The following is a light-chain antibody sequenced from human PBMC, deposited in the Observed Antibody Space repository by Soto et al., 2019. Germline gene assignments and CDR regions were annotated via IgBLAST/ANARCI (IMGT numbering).Light chain of an antibody. V-gene: IGKV3D-15*01. CDR2: GAS. J-gene: IGKJ4*01. CDR3: QQYDSWPLT. CDR1: QSVDSN. Sequence: EIVMTQSPGPLSVSTGEGATLSCRASQSVDSNLAWYQQKPGQAPRLLIYGASTRATGIPDRFRGSGSGTEFTLTISSLQSEDFAVYYCQQYDSWPLTFGGGTKVEIK.